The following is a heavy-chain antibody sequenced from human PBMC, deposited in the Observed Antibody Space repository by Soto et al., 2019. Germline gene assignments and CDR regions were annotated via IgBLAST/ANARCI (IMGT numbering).Heavy chain of an antibody. Sequence: GGSLRLSCAASGFTFSSYAMSWVRQAPGKGLEWVSAISGSGGSTYYADSVKGRFTISRDNSKNTLYLQMNSLRAEDTAVYYCAKLYYKYVYSGSYSPWHYFDYWGQGTLVTVSS. J-gene: IGHJ4*02. V-gene: IGHV3-23*01. CDR2: ISGSGGST. D-gene: IGHD1-26*01. CDR1: GFTFSSYA. CDR3: AKLYYKYVYSGSYSPWHYFDY.